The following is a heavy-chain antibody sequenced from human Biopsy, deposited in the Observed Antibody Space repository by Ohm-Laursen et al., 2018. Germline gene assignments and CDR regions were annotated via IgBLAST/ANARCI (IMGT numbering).Heavy chain of an antibody. Sequence: SETLSLTCTVSGDSITTYYWNWIRQPPGKGLEWIGHISCTGYTSYNASLKSRVTISVDTSRNHFSLRLSSLTAADTAVYYCARGSNDSGGLYFPRWGQGTLLTVSS. V-gene: IGHV4-59*01. D-gene: IGHD4-23*01. CDR2: ISCTGYT. CDR3: ARGSNDSGGLYFPR. CDR1: GDSITTYY. J-gene: IGHJ4*02.